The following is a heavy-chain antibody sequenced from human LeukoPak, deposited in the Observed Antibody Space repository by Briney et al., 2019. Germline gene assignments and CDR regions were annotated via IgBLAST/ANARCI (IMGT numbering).Heavy chain of an antibody. Sequence: SETLSLTRTVSGGSISSYYWSWIRQPPGKGLEWIGYIFYSGSTNYNPSLKSRVTISVDTSKNQVSPKLRSVTAADTAVYYCARTNPSFDYWGQGTLVTVSS. CDR2: IFYSGST. CDR3: ARTNPSFDY. CDR1: GGSISSYY. J-gene: IGHJ4*02. V-gene: IGHV4-59*08.